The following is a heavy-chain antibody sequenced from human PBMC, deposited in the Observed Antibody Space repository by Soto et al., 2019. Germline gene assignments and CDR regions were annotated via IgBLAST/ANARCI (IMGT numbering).Heavy chain of an antibody. CDR2: VFFSGST. Sequence: LALTCTVSGGSINSAYWSWIRQSPGKGLEWIGDVFFSGSTNYNHSFKSRVTISVDTSKNKIYLRVASVTAADTAVYYCARGRQMYNWIYWGQGTLVTVSS. J-gene: IGHJ4*02. CDR1: GGSINSAY. D-gene: IGHD1-20*01. V-gene: IGHV4-59*01. CDR3: ARGRQMYNWIY.